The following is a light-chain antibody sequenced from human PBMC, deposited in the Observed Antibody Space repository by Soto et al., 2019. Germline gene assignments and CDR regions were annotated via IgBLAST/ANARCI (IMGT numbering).Light chain of an antibody. V-gene: IGKV3-20*01. CDR1: RYVDSSY. CDR2: GAA. J-gene: IGKJ1*01. Sequence: EIVLTQSPGTLSLSPGERATLSCRASRYVDSSYLAWYQQKPGQAPRLLIYGAATRVTGIPDRFSGSGSGTDFTLTITRLEPEDFAVYYCQQYGSSPPRTFGQGTKVDIK. CDR3: QQYGSSPPRT.